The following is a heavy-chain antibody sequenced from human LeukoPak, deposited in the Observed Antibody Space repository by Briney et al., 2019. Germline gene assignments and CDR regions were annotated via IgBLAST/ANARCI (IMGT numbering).Heavy chain of an antibody. CDR3: ARIRVGADIDY. V-gene: IGHV2-70*11. CDR2: IDWVDDK. CDR1: GFSLSTSGMC. D-gene: IGHD1-26*01. Sequence: SGPALVKPTQTPTLTCTFSGFSLSTSGMCVSWIRQPPGKALEWLARIDWVDDKYYSTSLKTRLTISKDTSKNQVVLTITNMDPVDTATYYCARIRVGADIDYWGQGTLVTVSS. J-gene: IGHJ4*02.